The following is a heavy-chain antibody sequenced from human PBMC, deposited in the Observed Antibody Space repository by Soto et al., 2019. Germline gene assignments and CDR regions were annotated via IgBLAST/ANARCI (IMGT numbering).Heavy chain of an antibody. Sequence: QLQLQESGPGLVKPSETLSLTCTVSGGSISSSSYYWGWIRQPPGQGLEWIGSIYYSGSTSYNPSLKSRVTISVDTSKNQFSLKLSSVTAADTAVYYWARHGAFDIWGQGTMVTVSS. CDR1: GGSISSSSYY. CDR3: ARHGAFDI. J-gene: IGHJ3*02. V-gene: IGHV4-39*01. CDR2: IYYSGST.